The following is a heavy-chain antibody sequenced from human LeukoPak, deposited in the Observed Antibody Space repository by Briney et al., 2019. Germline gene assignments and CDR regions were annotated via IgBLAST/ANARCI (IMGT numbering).Heavy chain of an antibody. CDR2: IYTTGST. V-gene: IGHV4-4*07. D-gene: IGHD2-2*01. Sequence: PSESLSLTCTVSGGSIRSYYWTWIRQSAGKGLEWIGRIYTTGSTNYNPSLKSRVTMSVDTSKNQFSLRLSYVTAADTAVYYCARTYCSTTSCYVGFDVWGRGTLVTVSS. J-gene: IGHJ2*01. CDR3: ARTYCSTTSCYVGFDV. CDR1: GGSIRSYY.